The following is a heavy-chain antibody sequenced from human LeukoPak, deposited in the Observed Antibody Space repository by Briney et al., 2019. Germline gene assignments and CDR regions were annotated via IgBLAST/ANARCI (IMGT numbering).Heavy chain of an antibody. V-gene: IGHV4-4*07. CDR1: GGSISSYY. D-gene: IGHD3-10*01. CDR3: ARDIKDGSGQPFFDY. CDR2: IYTSGST. Sequence: SETLSLTCTVSGGSISSYYWSWIRQPAGKGLEWIGRIYTSGSTNYNPSLKSRVTMSVDTSKNQFSLKLSSVTAADTAVYYCARDIKDGSGQPFFDYWGQGTLVTVSS. J-gene: IGHJ4*02.